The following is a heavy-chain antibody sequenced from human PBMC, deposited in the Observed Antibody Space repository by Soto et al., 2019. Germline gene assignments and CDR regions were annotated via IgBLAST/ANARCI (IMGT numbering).Heavy chain of an antibody. J-gene: IGHJ4*02. CDR1: GFTFSDYT. V-gene: IGHV3-21*01. CDR2: VNRGGTSM. CDR3: VRGDHRGD. Sequence: EVQLVESGGGLVEPGGSLRLSCAVSGFTFSDYTMNWARQAPGKGLEWVSSVNRGGTSMYYSASVKGRFIISRDNTKRSLYLQLNGLRVDDTAVYYCVRGDHRGDWGRGTLVSVSS. D-gene: IGHD2-21*01.